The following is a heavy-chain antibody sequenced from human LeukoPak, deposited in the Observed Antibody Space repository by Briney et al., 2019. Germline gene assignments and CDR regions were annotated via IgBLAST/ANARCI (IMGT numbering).Heavy chain of an antibody. CDR2: IYYTGST. V-gene: IGHV4-59*01. Sequence: SETLSLTCAVYGGSFSGYYWSWMRQPPGKGLEWIGYIYYTGSTDYNPSLKSRVTISVDTSKNQLSLKLSSVTAADAAVYYCARSDGAGATDYWGQGTLVTVSS. CDR1: GGSFSGYY. D-gene: IGHD1-26*01. CDR3: ARSDGAGATDY. J-gene: IGHJ4*02.